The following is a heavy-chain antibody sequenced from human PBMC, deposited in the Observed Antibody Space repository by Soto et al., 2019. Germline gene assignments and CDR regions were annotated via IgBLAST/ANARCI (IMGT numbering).Heavy chain of an antibody. V-gene: IGHV2-5*02. D-gene: IGHD2-2*01. Sequence: QITLKESGPTLVKPTQTLTLTCTFSGFSLSMSGVGVGWIRQPPGKALEWLALIYWDDDKRYSPSLKSRLTITKDTSKNQVVITMTNMDPVDTATYYCARGLRYCSSTNCPNCFDPWGQGTLVTVSS. CDR2: IYWDDDK. J-gene: IGHJ5*02. CDR3: ARGLRYCSSTNCPNCFDP. CDR1: GFSLSMSGVG.